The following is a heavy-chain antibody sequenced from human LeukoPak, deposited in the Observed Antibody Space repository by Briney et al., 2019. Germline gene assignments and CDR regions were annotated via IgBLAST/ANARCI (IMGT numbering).Heavy chain of an antibody. Sequence: ASVKVSRKASGGTFSSYAISWVRQAPGPGLEWMGGIIPIIGTANYAQQFLDRVTITTDESTSTAYMELGGLRSEDTAVYYCARLGSSSSGVDDWGQGTMVTVSS. D-gene: IGHD6-6*01. J-gene: IGHJ4*02. V-gene: IGHV1-69*05. CDR3: ARLGSSSSGVDD. CDR2: IIPIIGTA. CDR1: GGTFSSYA.